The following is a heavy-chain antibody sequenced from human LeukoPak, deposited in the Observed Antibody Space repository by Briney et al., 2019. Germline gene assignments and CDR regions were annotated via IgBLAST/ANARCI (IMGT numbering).Heavy chain of an antibody. CDR3: ARDISPLDY. CDR2: ISSSSSYI. Sequence: GGSLRLSCAASGFTFSSYSMNWVRQAPGKGLEWVSSISSSSSYIYYADSVKGRFTISRDNAENSLSLQMNSLRAEDTAVYYCARDISPLDYRGQGTLVTVSS. J-gene: IGHJ4*02. V-gene: IGHV3-21*01. CDR1: GFTFSSYS.